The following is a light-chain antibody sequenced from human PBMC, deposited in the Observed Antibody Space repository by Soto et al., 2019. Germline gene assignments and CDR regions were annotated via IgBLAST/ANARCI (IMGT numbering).Light chain of an antibody. CDR2: KTS. Sequence: DIQMTQSPSTLSASVGDRVTITCRASQSISSWLAWYQKKPGKAPNLLIYKTSSLESGVPSRFSGSGSGTEFTLTVNSLQPDDFATEYCQQYDSYPLTFGGGTKVEIK. J-gene: IGKJ4*01. CDR1: QSISSW. V-gene: IGKV1-5*03. CDR3: QQYDSYPLT.